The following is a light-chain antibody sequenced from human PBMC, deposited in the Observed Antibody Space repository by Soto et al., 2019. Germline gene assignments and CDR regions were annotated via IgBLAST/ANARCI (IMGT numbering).Light chain of an antibody. CDR3: QQRASWPRT. CDR2: DAF. J-gene: IGKJ2*01. CDR1: QSVSSS. Sequence: EIVLTQSLATLSLSPGERATLSCRASQSVSSSLAWYQQKPGQAPRLLMFDAFNRATGIPARFSGSGSGTDFTLTISSLEPEDFAVYYCQQRASWPRTFGQGTRLEIK. V-gene: IGKV3-11*01.